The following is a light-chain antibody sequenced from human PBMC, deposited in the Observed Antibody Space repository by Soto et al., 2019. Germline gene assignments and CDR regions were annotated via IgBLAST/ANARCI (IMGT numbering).Light chain of an antibody. J-gene: IGLJ2*01. V-gene: IGLV1-40*01. CDR3: QSYDSRLSPYVV. CDR1: SSNIGAVYD. CDR2: GNS. Sequence: QSVLTQPPSVSGAPGQRVTISCTRSSSNIGAVYDVHWYQQLPGTAPKLLIYGNSNRPSGVPDRFSGSKSGTSASLAITGLQAEDEADYYWQSYDSRLSPYVVFGVGTQLTVL.